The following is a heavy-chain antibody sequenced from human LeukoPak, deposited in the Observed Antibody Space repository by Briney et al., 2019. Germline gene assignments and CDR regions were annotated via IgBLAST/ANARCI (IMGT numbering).Heavy chain of an antibody. J-gene: IGHJ4*02. CDR3: ASPLIRVGADDYFDY. CDR1: GFTFSSYS. V-gene: IGHV3-21*01. Sequence: GGSLRLSCAASGFTFSSYSMNWVRQAPGKGLEWVSSISSSSSYIYYADSVKGRFTISRDNAKNSLYLQMNSLRAEDTAVYYCASPLIRVGADDYFDYWGQGTLVTVSS. CDR2: ISSSSSYI. D-gene: IGHD1-26*01.